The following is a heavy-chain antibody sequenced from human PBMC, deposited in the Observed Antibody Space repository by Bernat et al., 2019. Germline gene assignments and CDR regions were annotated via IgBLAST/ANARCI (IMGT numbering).Heavy chain of an antibody. CDR2: IYYSGST. J-gene: IGHJ4*02. V-gene: IGHV4-39*01. CDR1: GCSIISDSSY. CDR3: ARRNHFFDY. Sequence: QLQLQESGPGLVKPSETLSLTCTVSGCSIISDSSYWGWIRQPPGKGLEWIASIYYSGSTYFNPSLKSRVTISVDTPKNQFSLKLSSVTAADTAVYYCARRNHFFDYWGQGSLVTVSS.